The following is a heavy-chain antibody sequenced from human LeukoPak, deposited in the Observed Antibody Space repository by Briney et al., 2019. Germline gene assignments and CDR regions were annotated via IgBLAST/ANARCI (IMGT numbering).Heavy chain of an antibody. J-gene: IGHJ4*02. V-gene: IGHV3-74*01. CDR2: INSDGSST. CDR3: AREGPDSSGYYSDY. D-gene: IGHD3-22*01. Sequence: PGGSLRLSCAASGFTFSSYWMHWVRQAPGKVLVWVSRINSDGSSTAYADSVKGRFTISRDNAKNTLYLHMNSLRDEDTAVYYCAREGPDSSGYYSDYWGQGTLVTVSS. CDR1: GFTFSSYW.